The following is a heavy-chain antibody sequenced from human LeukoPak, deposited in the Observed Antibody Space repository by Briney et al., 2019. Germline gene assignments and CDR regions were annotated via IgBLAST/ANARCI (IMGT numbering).Heavy chain of an antibody. J-gene: IGHJ5*02. D-gene: IGHD3-10*01. Sequence: GGSLRLSCAASGFSFSSYSMNWVRQAPGKGLEWVSFISSSSSSIYYADSVKGRFTISRDNAKNSLYLQMNSLRAEDTAVYYCARDRDANWFDPWGQGTLVTVSS. CDR3: ARDRDANWFDP. CDR1: GFSFSSYS. V-gene: IGHV3-48*01. CDR2: ISSSSSSI.